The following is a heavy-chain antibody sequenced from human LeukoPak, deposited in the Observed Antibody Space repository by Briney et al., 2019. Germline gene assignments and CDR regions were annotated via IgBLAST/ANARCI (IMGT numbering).Heavy chain of an antibody. CDR2: IYHSGST. V-gene: IGHV4-30-2*01. CDR1: GGSISSGGYY. Sequence: PSETLFLTCTVSGGSISSGGYYWSWIRQPPGKGLEWIGYIYHSGSTYYNPSPKSRVTISVDRSKNQFSLKLSSVTAADTALYYCATYDNTGYYFAYWGQGSLVTVSS. J-gene: IGHJ4*02. D-gene: IGHD3-22*01. CDR3: ATYDNTGYYFAY.